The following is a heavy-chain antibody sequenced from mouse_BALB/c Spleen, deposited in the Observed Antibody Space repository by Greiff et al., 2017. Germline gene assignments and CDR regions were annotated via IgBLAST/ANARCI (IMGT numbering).Heavy chain of an antibody. V-gene: IGHV5-12-2*01. J-gene: IGHJ4*01. CDR1: GFTFSSYT. D-gene: IGHD1-1*01. Sequence: EVQRVESGGGLVQPGGSLKLSCAASGFTFSSYTMSWVRQTPEKRLEWVAYISNGGGSTYYPDTVKGRFTISRDNAKNTLYLLMSSLKSEDTAMYYCARPVYGSSYDYYAMDYWGQGTSVTVSS. CDR3: ARPVYGSSYDYYAMDY. CDR2: ISNGGGST.